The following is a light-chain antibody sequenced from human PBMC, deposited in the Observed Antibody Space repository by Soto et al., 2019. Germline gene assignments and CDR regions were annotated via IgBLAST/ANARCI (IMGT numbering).Light chain of an antibody. CDR2: EVT. CDR3: SSHKRVNTRV. V-gene: IGLV2-14*01. CDR1: SSDVGTYDY. Sequence: QSALTQPASVSGSPGQSIAISCTGTSSDVGTYDYVSWYQQYPDKAPKLIIYEVTQRPSGVSNRFSGSKSGNTASLTISGLQAEDEADYYCSSHKRVNTRVFGTGTKVTVL. J-gene: IGLJ1*01.